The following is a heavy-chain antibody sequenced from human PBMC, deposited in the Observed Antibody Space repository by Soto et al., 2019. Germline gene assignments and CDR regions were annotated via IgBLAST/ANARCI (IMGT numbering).Heavy chain of an antibody. CDR1: GFTFSSYA. J-gene: IGHJ4*02. CDR3: AKDRGVLRRLASSGYYFDY. Sequence: PGGSLRLSCAASGFTFSSYAMSWVRQAPGKGLEWVSAISGSGGSTYYADSVKGRFTISRDNSKNTLYLQMNSLRAEDTAVYYCAKDRGVLRRLASSGYYFDYWGQGTLVTVSS. V-gene: IGHV3-23*01. CDR2: ISGSGGST. D-gene: IGHD4-17*01.